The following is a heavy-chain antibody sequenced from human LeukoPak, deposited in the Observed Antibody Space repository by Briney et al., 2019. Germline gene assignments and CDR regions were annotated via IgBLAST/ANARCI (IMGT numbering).Heavy chain of an antibody. CDR3: VRHPWRMGSRDYNFDD. V-gene: IGHV4-59*08. CDR2: IYYSGST. J-gene: IGHJ4*02. D-gene: IGHD3-16*01. Sequence: PSETLSLTCTVSGGSISSYYWSWIRQPPGKGLEWIGHIYYSGSTNYNPSLKSRVTISVDTSKNQFSLKMTSVTAADTAVYYCVRHPWRMGSRDYNFDDWGQGTLVTVSS. CDR1: GGSISSYY.